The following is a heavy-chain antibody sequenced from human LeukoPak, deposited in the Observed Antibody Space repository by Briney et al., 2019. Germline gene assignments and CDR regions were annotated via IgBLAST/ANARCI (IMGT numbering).Heavy chain of an antibody. J-gene: IGHJ4*02. CDR3: ARGPYRSNWFSSDF. D-gene: IGHD6-13*01. CDR1: GGSLSGQY. CDR2: IYTNEIT. Sequence: SETLSLTCTVSGGSLSGQYWSWIRQPAGKGLEWIGRIYTNEITDYNPSLKSRITVSVDTSKNQFSLRLSSVTAADTAVYYCARGPYRSNWFSSDFWGQGTLVTVSS. V-gene: IGHV4-4*07.